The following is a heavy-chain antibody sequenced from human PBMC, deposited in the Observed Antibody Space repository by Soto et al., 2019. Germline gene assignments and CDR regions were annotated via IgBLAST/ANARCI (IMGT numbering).Heavy chain of an antibody. J-gene: IGHJ4*02. CDR2: IYYSGST. V-gene: IGHV4-59*12. Sequence: PSETLSLTCTVSDGSISSYYWSWIRQPPGKGLEWIGYIYYSGSTNYNPSLKSRVTISVDTSKNQFSLKLTSVTVADTAVYYCARDKITGLFDYWGQGTLVTVS. D-gene: IGHD2-8*02. CDR1: DGSISSYY. CDR3: ARDKITGLFDY.